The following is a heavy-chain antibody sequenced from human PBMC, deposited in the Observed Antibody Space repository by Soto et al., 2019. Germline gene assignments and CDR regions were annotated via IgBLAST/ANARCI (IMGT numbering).Heavy chain of an antibody. CDR3: ARDRSSDYYYYYGMDV. D-gene: IGHD3-10*01. CDR1: GGSISSGDYY. Sequence: TSETLSLTCTVSGGSISSGDYYWSWIRQPPGKGLEWIGYIYYSGSTYYNPSLKSRVTISVDTSKNQFSLKLSSVTAADTAVYYCARDRSSDYYYYYGMDVWGQGTTVTVSS. CDR2: IYYSGST. V-gene: IGHV4-30-4*01. J-gene: IGHJ6*02.